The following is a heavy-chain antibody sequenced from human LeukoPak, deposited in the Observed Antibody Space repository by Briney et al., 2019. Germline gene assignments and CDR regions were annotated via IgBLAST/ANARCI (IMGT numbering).Heavy chain of an antibody. CDR1: GYTFTSYD. CDR2: MNPNSGNT. D-gene: IGHD1-26*01. CDR3: ARVSLGWELLGYYYYYYMDV. J-gene: IGHJ6*03. Sequence: ASVKVSCKASGYTFTSYDINWVRQATGQGLEWMGWMNPNSGNTGYAQKFQGRVTITRNTSISTAYMELSSLRSEDTAVYYCARVSLGWELLGYYYYYYMDVWGKGTRSPSP. V-gene: IGHV1-8*03.